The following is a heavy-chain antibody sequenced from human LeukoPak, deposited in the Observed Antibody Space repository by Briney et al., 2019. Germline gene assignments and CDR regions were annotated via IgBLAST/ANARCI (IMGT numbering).Heavy chain of an antibody. V-gene: IGHV1-69*05. D-gene: IGHD3-3*01. CDR3: ATNRQIMILGVVIMPAFDI. CDR1: GGTFSSYA. Sequence: SVKVSCKASGGTFSSYAISWVRQAPGQGLEWMGRIIPIFGTANYAQKFQGRVTITTDESTSTAYMELSSLRSEDTAVYYCATNRQIMILGVVIMPAFDIWGQGSMVTASS. CDR2: IIPIFGTA. J-gene: IGHJ3*02.